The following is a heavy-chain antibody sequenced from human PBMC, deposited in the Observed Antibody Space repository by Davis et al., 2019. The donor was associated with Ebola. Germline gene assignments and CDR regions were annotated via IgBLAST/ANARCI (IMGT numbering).Heavy chain of an antibody. CDR1: GYTFTGYY. Sequence: AASVQVSCKASGYTFTGYYMHWVRQAPGQGLEWMGWINPNSGGTNYAQKFQGWVTMTRDTSISTAYMELSRLRSDDTAVYYCARGPSITIFGVVPPYGMDVWGQGTTVTVSS. D-gene: IGHD3-3*01. CDR2: INPNSGGT. J-gene: IGHJ6*02. V-gene: IGHV1-2*04. CDR3: ARGPSITIFGVVPPYGMDV.